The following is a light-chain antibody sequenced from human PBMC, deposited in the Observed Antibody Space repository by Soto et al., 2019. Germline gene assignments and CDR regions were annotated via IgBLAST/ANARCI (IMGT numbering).Light chain of an antibody. CDR3: QQYGSSVVT. CDR2: AAT. J-gene: IGKJ3*01. V-gene: IGKV3-20*01. CDR1: QSVSTSY. Sequence: EIVLTQSPGTLSLSPGERATLSCRASQSVSTSYLAWYQQKPGQAPRLLIYAATNRATGIPDRFSGSVSGTDFTLTISRLEPEDFAVYYCQQYGSSVVTFGPGTKVDIK.